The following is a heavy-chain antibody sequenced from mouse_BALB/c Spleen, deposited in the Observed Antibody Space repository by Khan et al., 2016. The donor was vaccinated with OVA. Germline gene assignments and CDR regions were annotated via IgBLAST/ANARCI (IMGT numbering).Heavy chain of an antibody. J-gene: IGHJ1*01. CDR2: ISYSCST. CDR3: ARWVNPRWYFEG. D-gene: IGHD2-2*01. CDR1: GDSITSGY. V-gene: IGHV3-8*02. Sequence: EVQLQESGPSLVKPSQTLSLTCSVTGDSITSGYWNWIRKFPGNKLEYMGYISYSCSTYYNPSLKSRISITLDTSKNQYYLQLNSVTTEDTATYCCARWVNPRWYFEGWGAGTTVTVSS.